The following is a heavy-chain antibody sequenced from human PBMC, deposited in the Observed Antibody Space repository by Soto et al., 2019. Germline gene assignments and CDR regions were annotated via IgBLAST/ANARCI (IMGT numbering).Heavy chain of an antibody. CDR3: ARHHMAATDMYFDY. D-gene: IGHD6-19*01. CDR2: IYDNDST. J-gene: IGHJ4*02. Sequence: PSETLSLTCTVSGGSISSGGYYWGWIRQHPGKGLEWIGYIYDNDSTYYNPSLKSRVTMSVDMSRNQFSLKLSSVTAADTAVYYCARHHMAATDMYFDYWGQGTLVTVSS. CDR1: GGSISSGGYY. V-gene: IGHV4-31*02.